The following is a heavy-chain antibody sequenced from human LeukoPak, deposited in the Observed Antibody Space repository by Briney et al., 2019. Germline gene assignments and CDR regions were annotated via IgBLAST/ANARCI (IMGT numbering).Heavy chain of an antibody. Sequence: SETLSLTCTVSGGSINSFYWSWIRQPPGKGLEWIGYIYYSGSTNYNPSLKSRVTISVDTSKNQFSLKLSSVTAADTAVYYCAREVRYCSSTSCPRGEDYYYYMDVWGKGTTVTVSS. CDR3: AREVRYCSSTSCPRGEDYYYYMDV. CDR2: IYYSGST. V-gene: IGHV4-59*01. CDR1: GGSINSFY. D-gene: IGHD2-2*01. J-gene: IGHJ6*03.